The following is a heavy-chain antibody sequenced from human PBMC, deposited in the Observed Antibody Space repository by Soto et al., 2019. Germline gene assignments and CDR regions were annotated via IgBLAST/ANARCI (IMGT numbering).Heavy chain of an antibody. J-gene: IGHJ4*02. D-gene: IGHD3-3*01. V-gene: IGHV2-5*02. CDR2: IYWDDDK. Sequence: QITLKESGPTLVKPTQTLTLTCTFSGFSLSTSGVGVGWIRQPPGKALEWLALIYWDDDKRYSPSLKSRLTITKDTSKNQVVLTMTNMDPVDTATYYCAHSQSWYPEWSHQPHFDYWGQGTLVTVSS. CDR3: AHSQSWYPEWSHQPHFDY. CDR1: GFSLSTSGVG.